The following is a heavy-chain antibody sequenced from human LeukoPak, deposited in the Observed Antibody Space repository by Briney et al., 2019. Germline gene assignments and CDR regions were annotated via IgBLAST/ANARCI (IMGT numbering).Heavy chain of an antibody. V-gene: IGHV1-2*04. D-gene: IGHD5-18*01. CDR1: GYTFTSYG. CDR2: INPNSGGT. J-gene: IGHJ6*02. Sequence: GASVKVSCKASGYTFTSYGISWVRQAPGQGLEWMGWINPNSGGTNYAQKFQGWVTMTRDTSISTAYMELSRLRSDGTAVYYCARDRGYSHPGGMDVWGQGTTVTVSS. CDR3: ARDRGYSHPGGMDV.